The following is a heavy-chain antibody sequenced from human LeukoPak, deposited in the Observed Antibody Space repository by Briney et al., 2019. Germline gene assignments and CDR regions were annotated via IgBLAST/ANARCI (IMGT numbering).Heavy chain of an antibody. CDR3: ATRTGPSPYYYDSSGYGSPGAFDI. D-gene: IGHD3-22*01. V-gene: IGHV3-53*01. Sequence: LGGSLRLPCPAPGFTVSSNYMSWVRHAPGKGLEWVSVSYSGGSTYYADSLKGRFTISRDNAKNTLYLQMNSLRAEDTAVYYCATRTGPSPYYYDSSGYGSPGAFDIWGQGTMVTVSS. J-gene: IGHJ3*02. CDR1: GFTVSSNY. CDR2: SYSGGST.